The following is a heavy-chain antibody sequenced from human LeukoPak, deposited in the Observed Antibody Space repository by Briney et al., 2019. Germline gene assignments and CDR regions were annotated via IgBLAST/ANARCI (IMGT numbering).Heavy chain of an antibody. V-gene: IGHV3-15*01. Sequence: GGSLRLSCAASGFTFSNAWMSWVRQAPGKGLEWVGRIKSKTDGGTTDYAAPVKGRFTISRDDSKNTLYLQMNSLKTEDTAVYYCTTGPLRFLEWLSRDYWGQGTLVTVSS. CDR2: IKSKTDGGTT. CDR3: TTGPLRFLEWLSRDY. CDR1: GFTFSNAW. J-gene: IGHJ4*02. D-gene: IGHD3-3*01.